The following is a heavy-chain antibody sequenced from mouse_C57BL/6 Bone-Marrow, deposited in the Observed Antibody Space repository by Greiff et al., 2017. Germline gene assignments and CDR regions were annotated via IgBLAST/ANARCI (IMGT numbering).Heavy chain of an antibody. CDR1: GYTFTSYW. CDR2: IDPSGSYT. V-gene: IGHV1-69*01. J-gene: IGHJ2*01. D-gene: IGHD2-3*01. CDR3: ARLYDGYYFYFDY. Sequence: QVQLQQPGAELVMPGASVKLSCKASGYTFTSYWMHWVKQRPGQGLEWIGEIDPSGSYTNYNQKFKGKSTLTVDKSSSTAYMQLSSLTSEDSAVYYCARLYDGYYFYFDYWGQGTTLTVSS.